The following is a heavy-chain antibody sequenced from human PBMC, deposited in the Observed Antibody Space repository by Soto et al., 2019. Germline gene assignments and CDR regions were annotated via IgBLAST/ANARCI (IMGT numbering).Heavy chain of an antibody. D-gene: IGHD3-16*01. CDR3: ARLQDRGGRTTFIY. Sequence: GGSLRLSCAVSGFTFDDNAMHWVRQAPEKGLEWVSGINWKSDIGYADSVKGRFTISRDNAENSLYLQMNSLRAEDTALYYCARLQDRGGRTTFIYWGQGTQVTVSS. CDR2: INWKSDI. V-gene: IGHV3-9*01. J-gene: IGHJ4*02. CDR1: GFTFDDNA.